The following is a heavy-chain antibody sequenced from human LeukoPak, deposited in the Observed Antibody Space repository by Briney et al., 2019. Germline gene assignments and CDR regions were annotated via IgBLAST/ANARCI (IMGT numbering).Heavy chain of an antibody. V-gene: IGHV1-24*01. J-gene: IGHJ5*02. CDR2: FDPEDGET. CDR3: ASSVRYCSSTSCSIGWFDP. D-gene: IGHD2-2*01. Sequence: EASVKVSCKVSGYTLTELSMHWVRQAPGKGLEWMGGFDPEDGETIYAQKFQGRVTMTEDTSTDTAYMELSSLRSEDTAVYYCASSVRYCSSTSCSIGWFDPWGQGTLVTVSS. CDR1: GYTLTELS.